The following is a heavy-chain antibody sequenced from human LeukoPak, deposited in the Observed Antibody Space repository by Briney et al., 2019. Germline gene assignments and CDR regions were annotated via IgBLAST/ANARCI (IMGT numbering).Heavy chain of an antibody. Sequence: SQTLSLTCTVSGGSISSGGYYWSWIRQHPGKGLEWIGDIYYSWSTYYNPSLNSRVTISVDTSKNQFSLKLSSVTAADTAVYYCARWRDGYNLFARYYFDYWGQGTLVTVSS. CDR1: GGSISSGGYY. D-gene: IGHD5-24*01. V-gene: IGHV4-31*03. CDR3: ARWRDGYNLFARYYFDY. CDR2: IYYSWST. J-gene: IGHJ4*02.